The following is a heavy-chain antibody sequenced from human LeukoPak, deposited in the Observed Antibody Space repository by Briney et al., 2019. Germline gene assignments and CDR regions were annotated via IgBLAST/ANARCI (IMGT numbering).Heavy chain of an antibody. D-gene: IGHD6-6*01. CDR3: ARGGGSSS. Sequence: GGSLRLNCATAGFSFSNFWMSWVRHAPGKGLEWVANIKPDGRATNYVDSVKGRFTISRDNAKNSLDLQMNSLRAEDTAVYYCARGGGSSSWGQGTLVTVSS. CDR2: IKPDGRAT. V-gene: IGHV3-7*01. CDR1: GFSFSNFW. J-gene: IGHJ5*02.